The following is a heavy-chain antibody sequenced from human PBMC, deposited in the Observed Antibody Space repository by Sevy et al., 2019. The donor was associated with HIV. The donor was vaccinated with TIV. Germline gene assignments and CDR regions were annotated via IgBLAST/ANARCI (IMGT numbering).Heavy chain of an antibody. D-gene: IGHD1-26*01. V-gene: IGHV4-59*08. J-gene: IGHJ4*02. CDR3: AGENAWGRGYS. Sequence: SETLSLTCTVSGGSITSLYWNWIRQPPGKGLEWIANINYNGHINYNPSLKSRVTFSLDTSKNQFSLSLSSVTAADTAMYYCAGENAWGRGYSWGQGTLVTVSS. CDR1: GGSITSLY. CDR2: INYNGHI.